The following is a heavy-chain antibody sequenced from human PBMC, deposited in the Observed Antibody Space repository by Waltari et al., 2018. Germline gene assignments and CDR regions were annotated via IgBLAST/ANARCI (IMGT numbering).Heavy chain of an antibody. CDR3: ARRREYSGTYYAFDV. CDR1: GFTFSGDL. D-gene: IGHD3-10*01. V-gene: IGHV3-74*01. J-gene: IGHJ3*01. Sequence: EMQLVVSGGGLVQPGGSLSLSCAASGFTFSGDLLHWVRQPPGTGLVCVSRINSVGSTTNYADSVKGRFTISRDNAKNTLYLQMNSLRAEDTAVYFCARRREYSGTYYAFDVWGQGTMVIVSS. CDR2: INSVGSTT.